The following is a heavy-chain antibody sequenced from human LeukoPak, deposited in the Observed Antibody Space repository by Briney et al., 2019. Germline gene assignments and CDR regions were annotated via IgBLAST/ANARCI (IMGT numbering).Heavy chain of an antibody. CDR1: GFTFSSYA. Sequence: GGSLRLSCAASGFTFSSYAMHWVRQAPGKGLDWVAFISYDGSNKYYADSVKGRFTISRDNSKNALYLQMNSLSAEDTAVYYCARDFRSGLRSELGAFDIWGQGTMVTVSS. J-gene: IGHJ3*02. CDR3: ARDFRSGLRSELGAFDI. V-gene: IGHV3-30-3*01. CDR2: ISYDGSNK. D-gene: IGHD5-12*01.